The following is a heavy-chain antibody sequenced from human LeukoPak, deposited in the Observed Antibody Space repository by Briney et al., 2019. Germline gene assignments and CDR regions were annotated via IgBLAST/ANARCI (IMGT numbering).Heavy chain of an antibody. D-gene: IGHD1-26*01. CDR2: IYSGVST. CDR3: ARNSEEGAFDY. V-gene: IGHV3-53*01. J-gene: IGHJ4*02. Sequence: GGSLRLSCAASGFIISDDDMSWVRQAPGKGLEWVSIIYSGVSTYYADSVKGRFTISRDNSKNTLYLQMNSLRAEDTAVYYCARNSEEGAFDYWGQGTLVTVSS. CDR1: GFIISDDD.